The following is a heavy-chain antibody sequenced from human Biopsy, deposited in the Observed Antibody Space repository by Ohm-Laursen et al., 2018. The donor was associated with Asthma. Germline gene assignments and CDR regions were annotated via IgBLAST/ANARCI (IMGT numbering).Heavy chain of an antibody. Sequence: SETLSLTCTVGGAYIGSRDHHWSWIRQSPGTGLEWIGFVFWSGTTHYNRSLERRLSISIDTTRNESSMTLRSVTAVDTAVYFCARVASYGDLYFGIDVWGPGTAVSVS. V-gene: IGHV4-30-4*01. J-gene: IGHJ6*02. D-gene: IGHD4-17*01. CDR1: GAYIGSRDHH. CDR2: VFWSGTT. CDR3: ARVASYGDLYFGIDV.